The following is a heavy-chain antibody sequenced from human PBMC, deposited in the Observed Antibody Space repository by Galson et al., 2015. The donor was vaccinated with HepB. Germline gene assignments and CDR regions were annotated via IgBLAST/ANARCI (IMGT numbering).Heavy chain of an antibody. CDR3: ARAARTYYYDLGGYFRHAYDI. CDR1: GDTFNNYA. J-gene: IGHJ3*02. V-gene: IGHV1-69*13. CDR2: LSPISETA. D-gene: IGHD3-22*01. Sequence: SVKVSCKAPGDTFNNYAVSWVRQAPGQGLEWMGGLSPISETANIGQKFQDRLTITADEFRTTAYLELSSLRSEDTAVYYCARAARTYYYDLGGYFRHAYDIWGRGTRVTVSS.